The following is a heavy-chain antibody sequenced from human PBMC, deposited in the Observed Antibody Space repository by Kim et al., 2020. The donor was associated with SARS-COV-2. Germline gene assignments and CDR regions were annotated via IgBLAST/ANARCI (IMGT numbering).Heavy chain of an antibody. V-gene: IGHV7-4-1*02. Sequence: ASVKVSCKASGYTFSSNAINWVRQAPGQGLEWMGWISTDTGNPRYAQGFTGRFVFSLDTSVSTAYLQISSLKAEYTAVYYCARDARYTRFDPWGQGTPVT. CDR3: ARDARYTRFDP. CDR2: ISTDTGNP. J-gene: IGHJ5*02. D-gene: IGHD1-20*01. CDR1: GYTFSSNA.